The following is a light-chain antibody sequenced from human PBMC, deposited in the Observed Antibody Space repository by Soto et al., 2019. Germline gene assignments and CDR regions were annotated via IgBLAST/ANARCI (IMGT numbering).Light chain of an antibody. CDR1: QSVSSAS. V-gene: IGKV3-20*01. J-gene: IGKJ1*01. CDR3: HQYGNSPQT. CDR2: GAA. Sequence: EIVLTQSHGTASCSPSHSATSYCRASQSVSSASFAWYQQKPGQAPRLLIYGAASRATGIPVRFSGSGSGTVFTLTINILEPDDFAVYDGHQYGNSPQTVGQGTKVDIK.